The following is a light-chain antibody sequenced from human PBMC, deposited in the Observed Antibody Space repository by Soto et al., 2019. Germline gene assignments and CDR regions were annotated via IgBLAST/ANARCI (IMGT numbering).Light chain of an antibody. CDR2: GAS. CDR3: QQYGSSPPRFT. Sequence: EIVLTQSPVTLSLSPGERATLSCRASQSVSSSYLAWYQQKPGQAPRLLIYGASSRATGNPDRFSGSGSGTDFTLTISRLEPEDFAVYYCQQYGSSPPRFTFGPGTKVDIK. V-gene: IGKV3-20*01. CDR1: QSVSSSY. J-gene: IGKJ3*01.